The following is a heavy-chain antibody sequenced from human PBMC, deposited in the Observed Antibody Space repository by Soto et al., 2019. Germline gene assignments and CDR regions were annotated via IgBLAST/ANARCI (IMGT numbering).Heavy chain of an antibody. CDR3: AAVGIAARPRDY. Sequence: SVKVSCKASGFTFTSSAVQWVRQARGQRLEWIGWIVVGSGNTNYAQKFQERVTITRDMSTSTAYMELSSLRSEDTAVYYCAAVGIAARPRDYWGQGTLVTVSS. J-gene: IGHJ4*02. V-gene: IGHV1-58*01. CDR2: IVVGSGNT. CDR1: GFTFTSSA. D-gene: IGHD6-6*01.